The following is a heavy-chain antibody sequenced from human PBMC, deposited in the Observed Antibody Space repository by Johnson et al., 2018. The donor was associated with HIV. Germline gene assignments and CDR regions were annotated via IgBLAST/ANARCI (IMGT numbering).Heavy chain of an antibody. D-gene: IGHD2-15*01. Sequence: QVQLVESGGGVVQPGRSLRLSCAASGFTFSSYAMHWVRQAPGKGLKWVAVISYDGTNQYHADSVKGRFTISRDNRKNSRYLQMNSLRPEDTCLYYCATKIASRYSNAATLSIWGQGTMVTVSS. CDR2: ISYDGTNQ. CDR3: ATKIASRYSNAATLSI. J-gene: IGHJ3*02. CDR1: GFTFSSYA. V-gene: IGHV3-30*04.